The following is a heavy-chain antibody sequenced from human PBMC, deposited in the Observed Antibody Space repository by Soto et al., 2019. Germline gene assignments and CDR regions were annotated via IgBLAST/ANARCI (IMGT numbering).Heavy chain of an antibody. CDR3: ARWPNTSSSAMGFEI. D-gene: IGHD6-6*01. CDR1: GDSMNYYY. Sequence: QVQLRESGPGLVKPSETLSLTCIVSGDSMNYYYWSWIRQPPGKGLEWIGYVYYTGTTNYNPSLKSRVTISVDTSKNQFSLKLTSVTAADRAVYYCARWPNTSSSAMGFEIWGQGTRVTVSS. V-gene: IGHV4-59*12. J-gene: IGHJ3*02. CDR2: VYYTGTT.